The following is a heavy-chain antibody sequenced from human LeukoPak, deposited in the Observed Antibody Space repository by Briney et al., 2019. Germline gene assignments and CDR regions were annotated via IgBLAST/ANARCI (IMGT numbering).Heavy chain of an antibody. CDR2: INSEGSST. CDR1: GFTFSSYW. Sequence: RTGGSLRLSCAASGFTFSSYWMHWVRQAPGKGLVWVSHINSEGSSTTYADSVKGRFTISRDNAKNTLYLQMNSLRAEDTAVYYCARDRPRYCSGGSCYNTNTFDYWGQGTLVTVSS. J-gene: IGHJ4*02. CDR3: ARDRPRYCSGGSCYNTNTFDY. D-gene: IGHD2-15*01. V-gene: IGHV3-74*01.